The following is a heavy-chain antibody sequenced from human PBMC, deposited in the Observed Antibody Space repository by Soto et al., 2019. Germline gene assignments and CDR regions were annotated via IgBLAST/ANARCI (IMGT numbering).Heavy chain of an antibody. CDR1: GGSISSSDYY. CDR2: IFHSGTT. Sequence: SETLSLTCTVSGGSISSSDYYWAWVRQPPGKGLEWIGSIFHSGTTYYNPSLKSRVTISVDTSKNQFSLMLSAVTAADTAVYYCTRGAGSPTYYYGVDVWGQGTTVTVSS. CDR3: TRGAGSPTYYYGVDV. J-gene: IGHJ6*02. D-gene: IGHD2-15*01. V-gene: IGHV4-39*01.